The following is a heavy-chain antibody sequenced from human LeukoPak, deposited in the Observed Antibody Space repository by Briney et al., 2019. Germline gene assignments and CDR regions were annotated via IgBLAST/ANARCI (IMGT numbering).Heavy chain of an antibody. J-gene: IGHJ4*02. CDR1: GGSISSSSYY. CDR3: ARLGDFWGGSVSFFES. V-gene: IGHV4-39*01. D-gene: IGHD3-3*01. Sequence: PSETLSLTCTVSGGSISSSSYYWGWIRQPPGKGLAWIGTGYYSGNTYYNPSLKSRVIISVDTSKSQFSLRLSSVTAADTAFYYCARLGDFWGGSVSFFESWGQGILVTVSS. CDR2: GYYSGNT.